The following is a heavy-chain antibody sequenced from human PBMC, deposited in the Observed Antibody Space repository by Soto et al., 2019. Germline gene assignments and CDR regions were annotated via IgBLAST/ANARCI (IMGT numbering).Heavy chain of an antibody. V-gene: IGHV4-34*01. CDR2: INHSGST. Sequence: SETLSLTCAVYGGSFSGYYWSWIRQPPGKGLEWIGEINHSGSTNYNPSLKSRVTISVDTSKNQFSLKLSSVTAADTAVYYCARGRRDFWSGSPGVYNWFDPWGQGTLVTVSS. J-gene: IGHJ5*02. CDR1: GGSFSGYY. D-gene: IGHD3-3*01. CDR3: ARGRRDFWSGSPGVYNWFDP.